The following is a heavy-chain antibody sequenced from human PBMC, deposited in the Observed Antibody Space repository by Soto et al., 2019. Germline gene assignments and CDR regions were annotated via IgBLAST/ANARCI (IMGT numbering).Heavy chain of an antibody. V-gene: IGHV3-23*01. D-gene: IGHD2-15*01. CDR1: GFTFSSYA. CDR3: AKGYCSGGICTNFDY. Sequence: GGSLRLSCAASGFTFSSYAMSWVRQAPGKGLEWVSAISGSGGSTYYADSVKGRFTISRDNSKNTLYLQMNSLRAEDAAVYYCAKGYCSGGICTNFDYWGQGTLVTVSS. CDR2: ISGSGGST. J-gene: IGHJ4*02.